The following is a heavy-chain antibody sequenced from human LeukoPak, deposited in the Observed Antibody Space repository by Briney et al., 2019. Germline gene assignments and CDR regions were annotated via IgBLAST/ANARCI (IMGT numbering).Heavy chain of an antibody. D-gene: IGHD4-23*01. V-gene: IGHV3-30*02. CDR1: GFTFSIYG. CDR2: IRYDGSNDGSNE. CDR3: ANTPPTVVDSNQRPLYN. J-gene: IGHJ4*02. Sequence: PGGSLRLSCTASGFTFSIYGIHWVRQAPGKGLEWVAFIRYDGSNDGSNEYYTDSVKGRFTISRDNSKNTLYLQMNSLRAEDTAVYYCANTPPTVVDSNQRPLYNWGQGTLVTVSS.